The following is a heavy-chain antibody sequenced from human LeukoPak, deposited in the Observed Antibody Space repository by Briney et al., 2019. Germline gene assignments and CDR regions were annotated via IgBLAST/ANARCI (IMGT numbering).Heavy chain of an antibody. CDR2: ITSSSTV. D-gene: IGHD2-15*01. CDR3: ARDYCSGAKCYFIDY. CDR1: GFTFSHYS. J-gene: IGHJ4*02. V-gene: IGHV3-48*04. Sequence: GGSLRLSCAASGFTFSHYSMNWVRQAPGKGLEWVSYITSSSTVYYAGSVKGRFTISRDNAKNSPFLQMNSLRAEDTAVYYCARDYCSGAKCYFIDYWGQGALVTVSS.